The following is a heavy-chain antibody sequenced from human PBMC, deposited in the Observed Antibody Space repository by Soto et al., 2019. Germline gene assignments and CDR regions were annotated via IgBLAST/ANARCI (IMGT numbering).Heavy chain of an antibody. CDR1: GFTFSTYW. CDR3: VGGSGWLQKD. V-gene: IGHV3-7*04. Sequence: EVQLVESGGGLVQPGGSLRLSCAASGFTFSTYWMSWVRQAPGKGLEWVANIKQDGSETYYVDSVKGRFTISRDNARNSLYVQMNSLRVEDTAVYYCVGGSGWLQKDWGQGTLVTVSS. CDR2: IKQDGSET. D-gene: IGHD6-19*01. J-gene: IGHJ4*02.